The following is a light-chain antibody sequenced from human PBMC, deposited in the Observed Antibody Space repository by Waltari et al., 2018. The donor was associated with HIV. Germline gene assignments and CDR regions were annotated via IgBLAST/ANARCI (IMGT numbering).Light chain of an antibody. CDR3: QVWDSRSDHPV. J-gene: IGLJ3*02. CDR1: NSRTNS. V-gene: IGLV3-21*03. Sequence: SYVLTQPPSVSVAPGTPATIPCRRNNSRTNSEQWYQQCPGQAPVLVVHADSDRPSGIPGRFSGSNSGTTATLTISRVEAGDEADYYCQVWDSRSDHPVLGGGTRLTVL. CDR2: ADS.